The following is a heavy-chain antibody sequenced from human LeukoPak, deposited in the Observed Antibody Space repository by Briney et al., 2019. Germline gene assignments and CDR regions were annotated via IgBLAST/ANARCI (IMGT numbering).Heavy chain of an antibody. Sequence: SETLSLTCTVSGGSISSSSYYWGWIRQPPGKGLEWIGSIYYSGSTYYNPSLKSRVTISVDTSKNQFSLKLSSVTAADTAVYYCARGGSVFGVVTPPAFDIWGQGTMVTVSS. CDR1: GGSISSSSYY. V-gene: IGHV4-39*07. CDR3: ARGGSVFGVVTPPAFDI. CDR2: IYYSGST. D-gene: IGHD3-3*01. J-gene: IGHJ3*02.